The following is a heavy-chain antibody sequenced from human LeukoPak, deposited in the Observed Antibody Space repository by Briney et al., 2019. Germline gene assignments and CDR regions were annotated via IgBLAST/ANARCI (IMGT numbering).Heavy chain of an antibody. Sequence: GGSQTLFCTACEFSFGSYDMHCVRDSPGKGLVWVALISYDGRNINYAESVKVRFTISRDNSKNTLYLQTSRLRVEDTAVYSCAREVLGRGNNSLDYWGEGTLVTVSS. CDR2: ISYDGRNI. J-gene: IGHJ4*02. D-gene: IGHD1/OR15-1a*01. CDR1: EFSFGSYD. CDR3: AREVLGRGNNSLDY. V-gene: IGHV3-30*04.